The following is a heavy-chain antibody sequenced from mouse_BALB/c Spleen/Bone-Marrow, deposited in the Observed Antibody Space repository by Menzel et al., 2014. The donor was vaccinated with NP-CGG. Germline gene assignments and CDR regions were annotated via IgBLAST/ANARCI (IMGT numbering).Heavy chain of an antibody. CDR3: ARLGYYGGFAY. CDR1: GFDFSRYL. V-gene: IGHV4-1*02. Sequence: EVKLLESGGGLVQPGGSLKLSCAASGFDFSRYLMSWVRQAPGKGLQWIGEINPDSNTINYTPSLKDKFIISRDNAKNTLYLQMSKVRSEDTALYYCARLGYYGGFAYWGQGTLVTVSA. J-gene: IGHJ3*01. CDR2: INPDSNTI. D-gene: IGHD2-3*01.